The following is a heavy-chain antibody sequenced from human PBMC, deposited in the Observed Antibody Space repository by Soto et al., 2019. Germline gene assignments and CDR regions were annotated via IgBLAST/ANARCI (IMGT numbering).Heavy chain of an antibody. J-gene: IGHJ4*02. D-gene: IGHD4-17*01. CDR2: IYSGGST. CDR3: ASTFFHLYGGNSSGQLRFDY. Sequence: GGSLRLSCAASGFTVSSNYMSWVRQAPGKGLEWVSVIYSGGSTYYADSVKGRFTISRDNSKNTLYLQMNSLRAEDTAVYYCASTFFHLYGGNSSGQLRFDYWGQGTLVTVSS. CDR1: GFTVSSNY. V-gene: IGHV3-53*01.